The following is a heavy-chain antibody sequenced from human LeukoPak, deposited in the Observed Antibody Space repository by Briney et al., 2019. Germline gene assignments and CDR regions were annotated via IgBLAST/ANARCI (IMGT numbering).Heavy chain of an antibody. Sequence: ASVKVSCKASGYTFTSYGISWVRQAPGQGLEWMGWISAYNGNTNYAQKLKGRVTMTTDTSTSTAYMELRSLRSDDTAVYYCARDRPVRYFDWLLSSRFDYWGQGTLVTVSS. CDR1: GYTFTSYG. CDR2: ISAYNGNT. V-gene: IGHV1-18*01. J-gene: IGHJ4*02. CDR3: ARDRPVRYFDWLLSSRFDY. D-gene: IGHD3-9*01.